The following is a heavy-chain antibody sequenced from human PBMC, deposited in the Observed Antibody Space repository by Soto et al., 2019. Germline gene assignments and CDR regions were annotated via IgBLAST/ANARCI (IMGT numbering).Heavy chain of an antibody. CDR1: GFSFSGKNY. J-gene: IGHJ3*02. D-gene: IGHD2-15*01. CDR3: ATWLLREQAFDI. Sequence: DVQLEESGGGLIQPGGSLRLSCAASGFSFSGKNYLTWVRQAPRKGLEWVSALYSSDGTYYADSVKGRFTVSRDNSKNTFYLQLHSLRPEDTALYFCATWLLREQAFDIWGLGTMVTVSS. CDR2: LYSSDGT. V-gene: IGHV3-53*01.